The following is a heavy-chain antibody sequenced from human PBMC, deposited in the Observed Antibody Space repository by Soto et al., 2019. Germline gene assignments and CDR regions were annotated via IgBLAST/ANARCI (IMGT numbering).Heavy chain of an antibody. D-gene: IGHD1-26*01. Sequence: QVQLVQSGPEVRKPGASVKVSCEASGYTFTTSGISWVRQVPGQGLEWMGWISTYNGDTNSAQNFQGRVLMTADTSTGTAYMELMSLKSDDTAVYYCARQGSSPYYYYGLDVWGQGTTVTVSS. V-gene: IGHV1-18*01. CDR1: GYTFTTSG. CDR3: ARQGSSPYYYYGLDV. J-gene: IGHJ6*02. CDR2: ISTYNGDT.